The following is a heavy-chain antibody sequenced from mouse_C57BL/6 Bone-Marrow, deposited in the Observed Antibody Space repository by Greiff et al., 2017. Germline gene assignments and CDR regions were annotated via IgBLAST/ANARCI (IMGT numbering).Heavy chain of an antibody. CDR3: SRRSGQGAMDY. V-gene: IGHV1-82*01. D-gene: IGHD1-1*01. Sequence: QVQLQPSGPELVKPGALVKIFCKASGYAFSSPWMNRVKQRPGKGLEWIGRIYPGDGDTNYNGKFKGKATLTADQSSSTAYMQLLSLTSEDSAVYFCSRRSGQGAMDYWGQGTSVTVSS. CDR1: GYAFSSPW. CDR2: IYPGDGDT. J-gene: IGHJ4*01.